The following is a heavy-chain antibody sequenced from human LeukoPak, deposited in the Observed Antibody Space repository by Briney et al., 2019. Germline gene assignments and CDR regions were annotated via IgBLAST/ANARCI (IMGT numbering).Heavy chain of an antibody. CDR3: ARHRRYPTGSEEYDY. CDR2: IYYSATT. Sequence: PSETLSLTCTVSGDSISSRSYYWAWIRQPPGKGLERDGSIYYSATTYYNTTLKSRVTISVDTSRRQFSLKVGSVTAADTAVYYCARHRRYPTGSEEYDYWGQGNMVTVSS. D-gene: IGHD2-8*02. V-gene: IGHV4-39*01. J-gene: IGHJ4*02. CDR1: GDSISSRSYY.